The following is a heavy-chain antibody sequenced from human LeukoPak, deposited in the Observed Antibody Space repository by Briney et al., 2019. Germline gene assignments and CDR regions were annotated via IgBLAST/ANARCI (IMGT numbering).Heavy chain of an antibody. CDR3: ARGRGYAFDI. V-gene: IGHV4-59*01. CDR1: GGSISSYY. D-gene: IGHD1-26*01. Sequence: KASETLSLTCTVSGGSISSYYWSWIRQPPGKGLEWIGYIYYSGSTNYNPSLKSRVTISVDTSKNQFSLKLSPVTAADTAVYYCARGRGYAFDIRGQGTMVTVSS. J-gene: IGHJ3*02. CDR2: IYYSGST.